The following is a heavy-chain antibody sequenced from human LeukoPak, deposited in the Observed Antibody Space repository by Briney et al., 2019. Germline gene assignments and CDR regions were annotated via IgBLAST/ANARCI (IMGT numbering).Heavy chain of an antibody. Sequence: PSETLSLTCTVSGGSISGYYWSWLRQPPGKGLEWIAYIYYSGSTNYNPSLKSRVTISVDTSKNQFSLKLSSVTAADTAVYYCAREGASQKAHSLDYWGQGTLVTVSS. CDR2: IYYSGST. V-gene: IGHV4-59*12. J-gene: IGHJ4*02. D-gene: IGHD1-26*01. CDR1: GGSISGYY. CDR3: AREGASQKAHSLDY.